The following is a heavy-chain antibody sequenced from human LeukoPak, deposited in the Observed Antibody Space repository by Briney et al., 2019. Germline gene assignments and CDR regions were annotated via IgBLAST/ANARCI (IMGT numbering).Heavy chain of an antibody. D-gene: IGHD5-18*01. CDR1: GFTFSSYA. V-gene: IGHV3-30*04. CDR3: ARDSGYSYGLGY. CDR2: ISYDGSNK. Sequence: PGRCLRLSCAASGFTFSSYAMHWVRQAPGKGLEWVAVISYDGSNKYYADSVKGRFTISRDNSKNTLYLQMNSLRAEDTAVYYCARDSGYSYGLGYWGQGTLVTVSS. J-gene: IGHJ4*02.